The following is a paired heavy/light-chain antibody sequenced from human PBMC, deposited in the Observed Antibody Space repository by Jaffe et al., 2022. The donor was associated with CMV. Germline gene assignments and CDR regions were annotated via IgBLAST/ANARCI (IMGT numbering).Light chain of an antibody. CDR1: SSDIGSNY. CDR2: RND. CDR3: ATWGDTYWV. J-gene: IGLJ3*02. Sequence: QSVLSQPPSASGTPGQRVTLSCSGGSSDIGSNYVYWYQQLPGMAPKLLIYRNDRRPSGVPDRFSGSKSGTSASLAISGLRSDDEADYYCATWGDTYWVFGGGTKLTVL. V-gene: IGLV1-47*01.
Heavy chain of an antibody. J-gene: IGHJ5*02. D-gene: IGHD6-19*01. V-gene: IGHV3-9*01. CDR3: AKDVSSAGWYGGFFDP. Sequence: EVQLVESGGGLVQPGMSLRLSCAVSGFRFDDYAMHWVRQAPGKGLEWVAGISWNSGSMGYADSVKGRFTTSRDNARNSLYLQMNSLRPEDTAFYYCAKDVSSAGWYGGFFDPCGQGTLVTVSS. CDR2: ISWNSGSM. CDR1: GFRFDDYA.